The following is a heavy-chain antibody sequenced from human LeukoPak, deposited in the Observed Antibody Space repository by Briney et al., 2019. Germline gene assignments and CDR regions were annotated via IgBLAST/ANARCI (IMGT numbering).Heavy chain of an antibody. CDR3: ARVGGDDSTGHYSVDY. Sequence: PSETLSLTCAVSGYSITSTYWWGWIRQTPGRGLEWIGSLHHSGSTSYSPSLKSRVTISVDTSKNQFSLRLSSVTAADTAVYYGARVGGDDSTGHYSVDYWGQGTLVTVSS. V-gene: IGHV4-38-2*01. D-gene: IGHD3-22*01. CDR1: GYSITSTYW. J-gene: IGHJ4*02. CDR2: LHHSGST.